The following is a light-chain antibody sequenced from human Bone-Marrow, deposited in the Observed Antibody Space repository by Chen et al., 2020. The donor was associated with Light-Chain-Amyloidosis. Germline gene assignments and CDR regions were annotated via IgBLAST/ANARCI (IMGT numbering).Light chain of an antibody. CDR2: EDD. CDR1: SGSITTNY. V-gene: IGLV6-57*01. CDR3: QSYQGSSQGV. Sequence: NFMLTQPHSVAESPGKTAIISCTRSSGSITTNYVQWYQQRPGSSPTTVIYEDDQRPSGVPDRFSGSIDSSSNSASLTISGLKTEDEADYYCQSYQGSSQGVFGGGTKLTVL. J-gene: IGLJ3*02.